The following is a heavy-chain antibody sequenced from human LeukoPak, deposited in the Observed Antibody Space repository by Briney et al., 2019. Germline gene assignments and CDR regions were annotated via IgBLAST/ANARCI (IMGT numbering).Heavy chain of an antibody. CDR2: MSPNSGDT. D-gene: IGHD7-27*01. Sequence: ASVKVSCKASGYTFTSYDFNWVRQATGQRPEWMGWMSPNSGDTGYAQKFQDRVTMTRNTSISTAYMELSSLRSDDTAVYYCARGPPNWGYDYWGPGTLVTVST. CDR3: ARGPPNWGYDY. V-gene: IGHV1-8*01. CDR1: GYTFTSYD. J-gene: IGHJ4*02.